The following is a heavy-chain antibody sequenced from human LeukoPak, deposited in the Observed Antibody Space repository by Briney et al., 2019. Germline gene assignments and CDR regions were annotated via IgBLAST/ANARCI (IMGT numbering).Heavy chain of an antibody. D-gene: IGHD1-26*01. V-gene: IGHV3-43*01. CDR2: ISWDGGST. CDR3: AKDGYSGSYPGYFADY. J-gene: IGHJ4*02. CDR1: GFTFDDYT. Sequence: GGSLRLSCAASGFTFDDYTMHWVRQAPGKGLEWVSLISWDGGSTYYADSVKGRFTISRDNSKNSLYLQMNSLRTEDTALYYCAKDGYSGSYPGYFADYWGQGTLSPSPQ.